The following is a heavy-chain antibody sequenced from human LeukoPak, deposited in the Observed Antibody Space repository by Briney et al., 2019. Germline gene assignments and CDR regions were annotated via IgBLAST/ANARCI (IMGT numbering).Heavy chain of an antibody. J-gene: IGHJ4*02. Sequence: GGSLRLSCAASGFTFSSCAMSWVRQAPGKGLEWVSAISGSGGSTYYADSVKGRFTISRDNSKNTLYLQMNSLRAEDTAVYYCARGPITIFGVVICDWGQGTLVTVSS. CDR1: GFTFSSCA. CDR2: ISGSGGST. CDR3: ARGPITIFGVVICD. D-gene: IGHD3-3*01. V-gene: IGHV3-23*01.